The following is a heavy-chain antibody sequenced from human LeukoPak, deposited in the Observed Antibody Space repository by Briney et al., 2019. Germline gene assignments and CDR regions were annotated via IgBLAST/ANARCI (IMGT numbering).Heavy chain of an antibody. CDR3: ARKGYSISWYSP. Sequence: PSQTLSLTCTVSGDSISSTIYYWSWIRQPAGKGLEWIGRMSTSGSTSYNPSLKSRVTISVDTSKNQFSLNLNSVTAADTAVYYCARKGYSISWYSPWGQGTLVTVSS. D-gene: IGHD6-13*01. J-gene: IGHJ5*02. CDR1: GDSISSTIYY. V-gene: IGHV4-61*02. CDR2: MSTSGST.